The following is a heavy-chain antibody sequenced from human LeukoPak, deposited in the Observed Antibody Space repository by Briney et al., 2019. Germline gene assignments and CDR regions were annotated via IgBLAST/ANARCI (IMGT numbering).Heavy chain of an antibody. D-gene: IGHD6-19*01. J-gene: IGHJ4*02. V-gene: IGHV4-59*08. CDR1: GGSISSYY. Sequence: SETLSLTCTVSGGSISSYYWSWIRQPPGKGLEWIGYIYYSGSTNYNPSLKSRVTISVDTSKAQFSLKLSSVTAADTAVYYCARQRRSGSGWLSYYFDYWGQGTLVTVSS. CDR3: ARQRRSGSGWLSYYFDY. CDR2: IYYSGST.